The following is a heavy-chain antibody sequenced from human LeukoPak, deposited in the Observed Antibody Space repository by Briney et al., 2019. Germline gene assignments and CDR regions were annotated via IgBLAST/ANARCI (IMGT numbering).Heavy chain of an antibody. CDR2: INHSGST. J-gene: IGHJ6*03. Sequence: SETLSLTCAVYGGSFSGYYWSRIRQPPGKGLEWIGEINHSGSTNYNPSLKSRVTISVDTSKNQFSLKLSSVTAADTAVYYCARGLSGSYYLTYYYYMDVWGKGTTVTVSS. CDR1: GGSFSGYY. D-gene: IGHD3-10*01. CDR3: ARGLSGSYYLTYYYYMDV. V-gene: IGHV4-34*01.